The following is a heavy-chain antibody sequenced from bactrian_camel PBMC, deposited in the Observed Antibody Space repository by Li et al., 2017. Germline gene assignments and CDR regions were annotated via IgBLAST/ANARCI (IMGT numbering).Heavy chain of an antibody. Sequence: QLVESGGGSVQAGGSLTLSCSASGYTYIYNCMGWFRQAPGKGREGVAHIETGAGRTYYGDSVKGRFTISQDYKNTVYLQMDSLKPEDTAMYYCAAGYGNSRCQNSLDFNYWGQGTQVTVS. CDR2: IETGAGRT. CDR1: GYTYIYNC. D-gene: IGHD6*01. J-gene: IGHJ6*01. V-gene: IGHV3S25*01. CDR3: AAGYGNSRCQNSLDFNY.